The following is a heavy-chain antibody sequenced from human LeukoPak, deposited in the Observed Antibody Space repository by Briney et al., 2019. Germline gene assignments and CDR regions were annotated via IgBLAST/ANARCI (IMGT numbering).Heavy chain of an antibody. Sequence: SETLSLTCAVYGGSFSGYYWSWIRQPPGKGLEWIGEINHSGSTNYNPSLKSRVTISVDTSKNQFSLKLSSETAADTAVYYCARLRRHARGYYYMDVWGKGTTVTVSS. CDR1: GGSFSGYY. D-gene: IGHD3-10*01. J-gene: IGHJ6*03. CDR2: INHSGST. CDR3: ARLRRHARGYYYMDV. V-gene: IGHV4-34*01.